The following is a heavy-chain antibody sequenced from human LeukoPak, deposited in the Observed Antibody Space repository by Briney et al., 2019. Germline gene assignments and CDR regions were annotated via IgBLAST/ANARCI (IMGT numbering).Heavy chain of an antibody. CDR1: GFTFSSYA. CDR2: VSGSGGST. J-gene: IGHJ4*02. Sequence: GGSLRLSCAASGFTFSSYAMSWVRQAPGKGLEWVSAVSGSGGSTYYADSVKGRFTISTDNSKNTLYLQMNSLRAEDTAVYYCAKLGLRYFFDYWGQGTLVTVSS. V-gene: IGHV3-23*01. D-gene: IGHD3-3*01. CDR3: AKLGLRYFFDY.